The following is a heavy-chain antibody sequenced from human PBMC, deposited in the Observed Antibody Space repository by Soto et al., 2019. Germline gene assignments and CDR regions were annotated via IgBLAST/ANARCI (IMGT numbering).Heavy chain of an antibody. D-gene: IGHD2-15*01. CDR2: ISYDGNNK. Sequence: QVQLVESGGGVVQPGRSLRVSCAASGFTFSSYGMHWVRQAPGKGLEWVAVISYDGNNKYYADSVKGRFTISRDNSKNTLDLQMNSLRAEDTAVYYCAKDEVLVVAVARDYYGMDVWGQGTTVTVSS. V-gene: IGHV3-30*18. CDR3: AKDEVLVVAVARDYYGMDV. J-gene: IGHJ6*02. CDR1: GFTFSSYG.